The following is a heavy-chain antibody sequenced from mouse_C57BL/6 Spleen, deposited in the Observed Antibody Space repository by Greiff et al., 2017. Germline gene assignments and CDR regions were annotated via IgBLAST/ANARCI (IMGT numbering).Heavy chain of an antibody. J-gene: IGHJ2*01. Sequence: VQLQQPGAELVRPGASVKLSCTASGFNIKDDYMHWVKQRPEQGLEWIGWIDPENGDTEYASKFQGKATITADTSSNTAYLQLSSLKSEDTAVYYCTRWDFDYWGQGTTLTVSS. CDR3: TRWDFDY. CDR1: GFNIKDDY. CDR2: IDPENGDT. V-gene: IGHV14-4*01. D-gene: IGHD4-1*01.